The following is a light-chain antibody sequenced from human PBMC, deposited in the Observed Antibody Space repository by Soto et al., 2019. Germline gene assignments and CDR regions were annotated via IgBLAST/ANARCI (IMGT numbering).Light chain of an antibody. CDR1: RSDIGAYNF. CDR2: DVN. Sequence: QSVLTQPASVSGSPGQSITISCTGTRSDIGAYNFVSWYQQHPGEVPKLILYDVNVRPSGVSNRFSGSKSGNTASLTNSGHQDEDEADYYCTSWATSNTMIFGVGTKLTVL. CDR3: TSWATSNTMI. V-gene: IGLV2-14*03. J-gene: IGLJ2*01.